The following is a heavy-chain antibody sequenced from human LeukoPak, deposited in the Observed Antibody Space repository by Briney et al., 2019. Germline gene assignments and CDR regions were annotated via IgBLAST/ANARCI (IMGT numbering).Heavy chain of an antibody. CDR3: ARRRTSGDYDY. J-gene: IGHJ4*02. V-gene: IGHV3-23*01. Sequence: GSLRLSFAASGFTFSSYAMSWGRPAPGKGPGWVSTISGSGGCTYYADSVKGRFTISRDNAKNTLYLQMNSLRAEDTAVYYCARRRTSGDYDYWGQGTLVTVSS. D-gene: IGHD1-26*01. CDR2: ISGSGGCT. CDR1: GFTFSSYA.